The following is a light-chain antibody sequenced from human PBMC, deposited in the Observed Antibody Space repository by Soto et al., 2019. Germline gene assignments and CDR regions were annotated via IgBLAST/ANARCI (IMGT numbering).Light chain of an antibody. CDR3: CSYTTSSTPYV. J-gene: IGLJ1*01. V-gene: IGLV2-14*01. CDR2: DVT. Sequence: QSVLTQPASVSGSPGQSITISCTGASSDVGGYDYVSWYQQHPGKAPKLMIYDVTTRPSGVSNRFSGSKSGNTASLTISGLKAEDEADYYCCSYTTSSTPYVFGTGTKLTVL. CDR1: SSDVGGYDY.